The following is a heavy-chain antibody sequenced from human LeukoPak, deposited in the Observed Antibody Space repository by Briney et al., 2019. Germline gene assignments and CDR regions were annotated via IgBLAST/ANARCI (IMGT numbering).Heavy chain of an antibody. CDR1: GGTFSSYA. J-gene: IGHJ4*02. Sequence: SVKISCKASGGTFSSYAISWVRQAPGQGLEWMGGIIPIFGTANYAQKFQGRVTITTDESTSTAYMELSSLRSEDTAVYYCASRDGYNFNSFDYWGQGTLVTVSS. V-gene: IGHV1-69*05. CDR2: IIPIFGTA. D-gene: IGHD5-24*01. CDR3: ASRDGYNFNSFDY.